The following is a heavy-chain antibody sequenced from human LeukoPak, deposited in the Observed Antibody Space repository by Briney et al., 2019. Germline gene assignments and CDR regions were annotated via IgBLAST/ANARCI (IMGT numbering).Heavy chain of an antibody. D-gene: IGHD1-26*01. Sequence: SETLSLACTVSGGSVTQYHWSWIRQPAGKGLEWIARFYTGGTTNYNPSLNGRATMSVDTSKNHFSLKLTSVTAADTAIYYCATVEVGTVDVFDIWGQGTMVTVSS. J-gene: IGHJ3*02. CDR3: ATVEVGTVDVFDI. CDR2: FYTGGTT. V-gene: IGHV4-4*07. CDR1: GGSVTQYH.